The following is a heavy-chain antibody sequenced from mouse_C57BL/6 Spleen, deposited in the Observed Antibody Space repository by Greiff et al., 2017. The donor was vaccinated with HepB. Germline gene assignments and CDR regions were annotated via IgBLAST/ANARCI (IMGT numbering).Heavy chain of an antibody. CDR2: IWSGGST. V-gene: IGHV2-2*01. J-gene: IGHJ3*01. D-gene: IGHD2-4*01. CDR3: ARNDYDGFAY. Sequence: VKLMESGPGLVQPSQRLSITCTVSGFSFTCYGVHLILQSPGKGLEWLGVIWSGGSTDYNAAFISRLSISKDNSKSQVFFKMNSLQADDTAIYYCARNDYDGFAYWGQGTLVTVSA. CDR1: GFSFTCYG.